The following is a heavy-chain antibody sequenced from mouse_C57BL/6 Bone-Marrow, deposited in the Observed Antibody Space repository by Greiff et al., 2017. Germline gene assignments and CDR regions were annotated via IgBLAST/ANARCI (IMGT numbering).Heavy chain of an antibody. D-gene: IGHD1-1*01. V-gene: IGHV1-26*01. Sequence: LVEPGASVKISCKASGYTFTDYYMNWVKQSHGEILEWIGDINPNNGGTSYNQKFKGKATLTVDKSSSTAYMELRSLTSEDSAVYYCARASIYYYGSFAYWGQGTLVTVSA. CDR1: GYTFTDYY. CDR2: INPNNGGT. CDR3: ARASIYYYGSFAY. J-gene: IGHJ3*01.